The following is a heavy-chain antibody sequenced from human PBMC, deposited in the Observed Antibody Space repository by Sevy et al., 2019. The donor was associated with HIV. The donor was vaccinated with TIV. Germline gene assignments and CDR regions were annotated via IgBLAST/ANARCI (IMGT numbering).Heavy chain of an antibody. Sequence: GGSLRLSCAASGFTFSNAWMSWVRHAPGKGLEWVGRIKSKTDGGTTDYAAPVKGRFTISRDDSKNTLYLQMNSLKTEDTAVYYCTTGSRNYYDSSGYAFDIWGQGTMVTVSS. CDR3: TTGSRNYYDSSGYAFDI. CDR1: GFTFSNAW. J-gene: IGHJ3*02. CDR2: IKSKTDGGTT. D-gene: IGHD3-22*01. V-gene: IGHV3-15*01.